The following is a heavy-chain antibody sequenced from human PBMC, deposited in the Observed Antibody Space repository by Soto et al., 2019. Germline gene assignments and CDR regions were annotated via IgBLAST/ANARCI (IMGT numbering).Heavy chain of an antibody. J-gene: IGHJ4*02. CDR3: AKEYYYDPSGPYSDLYFDS. CDR1: GFSFSSYA. Sequence: GGSLRLSCAASGFSFSSYAMSWVRQAPSQGLEWVSSITTRGGRTYYADSVRGRFTISRDNFANALYLEMNSLRAEDTAIYYCAKEYYYDPSGPYSDLYFDSWGLGTLVTVSS. CDR2: ITTRGGRT. V-gene: IGHV3-23*01. D-gene: IGHD3-22*01.